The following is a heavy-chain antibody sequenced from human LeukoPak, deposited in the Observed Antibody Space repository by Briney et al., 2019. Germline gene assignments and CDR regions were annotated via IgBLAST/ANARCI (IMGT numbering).Heavy chain of an antibody. V-gene: IGHV4-30-4*08. Sequence: SETLSLTCTVSGGSISSGDYYWSWIRQPPGKGLEWIGYIYYSGSTYYNPSLKSRVTISVDTSKYHFSLKLSSVTAADTAVYYCARGPYCSSANCYEDAFDIWGRGTMVTVSS. CDR2: IYYSGST. CDR1: GGSISSGDYY. J-gene: IGHJ3*02. CDR3: ARGPYCSSANCYEDAFDI. D-gene: IGHD2-2*01.